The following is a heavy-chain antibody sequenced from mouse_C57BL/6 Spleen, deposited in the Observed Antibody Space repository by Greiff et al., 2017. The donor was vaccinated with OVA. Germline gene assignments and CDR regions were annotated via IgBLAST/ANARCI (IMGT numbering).Heavy chain of an antibody. V-gene: IGHV1-55*01. D-gene: IGHD1-1*01. J-gene: IGHJ3*01. CDR3: AGAPYYGSSDEGAWFAY. CDR1: GYTFTSYW. Sequence: VQLQQPGAELVKPGASVKMSCKASGYTFTSYWITWVKQRPGQGLEWIGDIYPGSGSTNYNEKFKSKATLTVDTSSSTAYMQLSSLTSEDSAVYYCAGAPYYGSSDEGAWFAYWGQGTLVTVSA. CDR2: IYPGSGST.